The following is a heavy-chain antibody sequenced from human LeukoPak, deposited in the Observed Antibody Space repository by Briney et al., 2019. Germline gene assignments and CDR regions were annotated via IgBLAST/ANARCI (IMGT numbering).Heavy chain of an antibody. CDR1: GFTFSSYG. CDR3: AKGVSPIYYYYYMDV. J-gene: IGHJ6*03. V-gene: IGHV3-23*01. CDR2: ISGSGGST. Sequence: PGGSLRLSCAASGFTFSSYGMSWVRQAPGKGLEWVSAISGSGGSTYYADSVKGWFTISRDNSKNTLYLQMNSLRAEDTAVYYCAKGVSPIYYYYYMDVWGKGTTVTISS. D-gene: IGHD6-6*01.